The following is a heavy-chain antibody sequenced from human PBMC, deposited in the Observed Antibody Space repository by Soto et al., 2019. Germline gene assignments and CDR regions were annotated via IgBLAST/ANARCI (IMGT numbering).Heavy chain of an antibody. J-gene: IGHJ4*02. V-gene: IGHV3-48*02. CDR1: GFTFSSYS. D-gene: IGHD2-2*01. CDR3: ARAGTSLVYCSTTSCYEFDY. Sequence: EVQLVESGGGLVQPGGSLRLSCAASGFTFSSYSMNWVRQAPGKGLQWLSYISRSSSNIYYADSVKGRFTISRDNDKNSLYLQMNTLTDEDTAVYYCARAGTSLVYCSTTSCYEFDYWGQGTLVTVSS. CDR2: ISRSSSNI.